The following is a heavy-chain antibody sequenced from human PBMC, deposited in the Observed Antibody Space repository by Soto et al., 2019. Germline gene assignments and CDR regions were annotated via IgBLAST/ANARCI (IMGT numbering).Heavy chain of an antibody. Sequence: GGSLRLSCAASAFTFNNYAMSWVRQAPGKGLEWVGRIRSKANTYATAYAASVKGRFTISRDDSKNTAYLQMNSLKTEDTAVYYCASSGSYFYWGQGTLVTVSS. D-gene: IGHD1-26*01. CDR1: AFTFNNYA. J-gene: IGHJ4*02. CDR3: ASSGSYFY. CDR2: IRSKANTYAT. V-gene: IGHV3-73*01.